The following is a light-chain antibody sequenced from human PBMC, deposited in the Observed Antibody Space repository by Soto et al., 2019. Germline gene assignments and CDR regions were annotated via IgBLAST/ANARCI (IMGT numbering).Light chain of an antibody. CDR3: QHYGSSQT. Sequence: EIVLTQSPGTLSLSPGERATLSCRASQSVSSSYLAWYQQKPGQAPRLLIYGASSRATGIPDRFSGGGSGTDFTLTSSRLQPEYFAVYYFQHYGSSQTFGQGTKLEIK. CDR1: QSVSSSY. V-gene: IGKV3-20*01. J-gene: IGKJ1*01. CDR2: GAS.